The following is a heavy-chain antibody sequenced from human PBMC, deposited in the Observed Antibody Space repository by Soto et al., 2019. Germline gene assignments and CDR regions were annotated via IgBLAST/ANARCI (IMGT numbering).Heavy chain of an antibody. CDR1: GGSISSGDYY. D-gene: IGHD2-8*02. V-gene: IGHV4-30-4*01. CDR3: ARGVVYAIPAHWFDP. Sequence: TSETLSLTCTVSGGSISSGDYYWSWIRQPPGKGLEWIGYIYYSGSTYYNPSLKSRVTISVDTSKNQFSLKLSSVTAADTAVYYCARGVVYAIPAHWFDPWGQGTLVTVSS. J-gene: IGHJ5*02. CDR2: IYYSGST.